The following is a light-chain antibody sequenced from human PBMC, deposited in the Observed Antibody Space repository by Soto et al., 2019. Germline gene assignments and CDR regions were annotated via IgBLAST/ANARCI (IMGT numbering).Light chain of an antibody. V-gene: IGLV2-14*01. CDR1: SSDVGGYNY. J-gene: IGLJ3*02. Sequence: QSALTQSASVSGSPGQSTTISCTGTSSDVGGYNYVSWYQQHPGKAPKRIIYDVSNRPSGVSTRFSGSKSGNTASLTISGLQAEDEADYSCSSYTSTNSGVFGGGTKVTVL. CDR2: DVS. CDR3: SSYTSTNSGV.